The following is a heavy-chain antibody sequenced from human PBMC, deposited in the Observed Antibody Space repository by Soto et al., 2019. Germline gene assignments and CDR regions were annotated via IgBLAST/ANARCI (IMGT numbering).Heavy chain of an antibody. J-gene: IGHJ5*02. CDR1: GGSFRNYY. CDR3: TRAERFPRSWFDP. CDR2: VNHSGEA. D-gene: IGHD3-3*01. V-gene: IGHV4-34*03. Sequence: SETLSLTCGVYGGSFRNYYWIWVRQPPGKGLEWIGEVNHSGEATYNPSLQSRVTISLDTSNNHFSLKMTSLTAADTALYFWTRAERFPRSWFDPWGQGTQVTVSS.